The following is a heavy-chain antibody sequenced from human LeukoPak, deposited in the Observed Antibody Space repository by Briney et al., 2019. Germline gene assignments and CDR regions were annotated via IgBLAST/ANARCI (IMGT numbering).Heavy chain of an antibody. J-gene: IGHJ5*01. CDR3: ASQSYARFDS. CDR1: GFTFSSHW. Sequence: PGGSLRLSRAASGFTFSSHWMSWVRQAPGKGLEWVGNIKADGSEAYHVDSVKGRFTISRDNARNSLFLQMNSLRVEDAAVYYCASQSYARFDSWGQGTLVTVSS. V-gene: IGHV3-7*01. CDR2: IKADGSEA. D-gene: IGHD3-16*01.